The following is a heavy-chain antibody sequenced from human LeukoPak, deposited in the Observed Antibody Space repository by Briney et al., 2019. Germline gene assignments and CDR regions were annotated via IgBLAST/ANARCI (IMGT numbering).Heavy chain of an antibody. D-gene: IGHD2-2*01. J-gene: IGHJ4*02. V-gene: IGHV4-39*01. CDR3: ASRYCSSTSCYYFDY. CDR1: GGSISSSSYY. Sequence: SETLSLTCTVSGGSISSSSYYWGWIRQPPGKGLEWIGRIYYSGSTYYNPSLKSRVTISVDTSKNQFSLKLSSVTAADTAVYYCASRYCSSTSCYYFDYWGQGTLVTVSS. CDR2: IYYSGST.